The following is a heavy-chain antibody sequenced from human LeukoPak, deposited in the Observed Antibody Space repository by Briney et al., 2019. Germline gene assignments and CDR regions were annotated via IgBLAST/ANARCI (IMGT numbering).Heavy chain of an antibody. CDR2: IYYSGST. Sequence: KTSETLSLTCTVSGGSISSGGYYWSWIRQHPGKGLEWIGYIYYSGSTYYNPSLKSRVTISVDTSKNQFSLKLSSVTAADTAVYYCARDDYYGSGRFDPWGQGTLVTVSS. CDR1: GGSISSGGYY. V-gene: IGHV4-31*03. J-gene: IGHJ5*02. D-gene: IGHD3-10*01. CDR3: ARDDYYGSGRFDP.